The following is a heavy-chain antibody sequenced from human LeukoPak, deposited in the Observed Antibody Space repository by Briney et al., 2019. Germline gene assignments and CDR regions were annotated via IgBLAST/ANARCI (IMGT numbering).Heavy chain of an antibody. CDR1: GDSISADTYY. CDR2: IYSSGNT. Sequence: SETLSLTCTVSGDSISADTYYWGWIRQPPGKGLQWIGSIYSSGNTFYNPSLKRRASLSVDRSKNQMSLKIRSVTAADTAVYYCARLSGFYWGQGTRVTVSS. V-gene: IGHV4-39*01. D-gene: IGHD5-12*01. J-gene: IGHJ4*02. CDR3: ARLSGFY.